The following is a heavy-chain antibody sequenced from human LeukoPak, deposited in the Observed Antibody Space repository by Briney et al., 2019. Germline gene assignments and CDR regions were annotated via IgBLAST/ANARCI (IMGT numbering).Heavy chain of an antibody. CDR1: GLTFTDAW. J-gene: IGHJ4*02. V-gene: IGHV3-15*01. CDR2: ITASGTE. Sequence: GGSMRLSCAVSGLTFTDAWVSWVHQAPGKGLEWVARITASGTENYAAPVKARFTASRDDSKTTVYLQMKSLTTDDTAVYYCTTAPTRTWLPYFGYWGQGTVVTVSS. CDR3: TTAPTRTWLPYFGY. D-gene: IGHD1-1*01.